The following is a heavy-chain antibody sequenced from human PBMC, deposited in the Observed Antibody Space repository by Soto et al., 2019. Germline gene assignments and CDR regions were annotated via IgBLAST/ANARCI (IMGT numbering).Heavy chain of an antibody. Sequence: EVQLVESGGGLVQPGGSLRLSCAASGFTVSSNYMSWVRQAPGKGLEWVSVIYSGGTTYYADSVKGRFTISRDNSKNTRNLEMNSRRAEDTAVYYGARHGAGSDYRGGFGPWGQGTVVTVSS. CDR2: IYSGGTT. J-gene: IGHJ5*02. CDR3: ARHGAGSDYRGGFGP. V-gene: IGHV3-66*04. D-gene: IGHD2-21*01. CDR1: GFTVSSNY.